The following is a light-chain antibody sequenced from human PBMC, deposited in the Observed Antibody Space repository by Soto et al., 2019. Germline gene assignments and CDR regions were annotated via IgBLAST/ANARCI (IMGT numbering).Light chain of an antibody. V-gene: IGKV3-20*01. CDR2: GAS. J-gene: IGKJ2*01. Sequence: EIVLTQSPGTLSLSPGQRATLSCRASESISRDYLAWYQQRLGQAPRLLIYGASSGATGIPDRFSGSGSGTDFPLTISRLEPEDFAIYYCHRYGGVPYAFSQGTKLEIK. CDR1: ESISRDY. CDR3: HRYGGVPYA.